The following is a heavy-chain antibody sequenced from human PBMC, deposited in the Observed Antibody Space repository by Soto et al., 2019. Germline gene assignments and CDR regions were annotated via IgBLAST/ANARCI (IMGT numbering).Heavy chain of an antibody. CDR3: TRDVSGRGRGSAINY. Sequence: QVQLVQSGAEVKNPGASMKVSCKASGYAFSDYGISWVRQAPGQGLEWMGWISVDSGHTYYTQKFQGRVTMTTDTSTSTAYMELRSLRSDDTAVYYCTRDVSGRGRGSAINYWGQGTLVTVSS. CDR2: ISVDSGHT. CDR1: GYAFSDYG. D-gene: IGHD2-15*01. V-gene: IGHV1-18*01. J-gene: IGHJ4*02.